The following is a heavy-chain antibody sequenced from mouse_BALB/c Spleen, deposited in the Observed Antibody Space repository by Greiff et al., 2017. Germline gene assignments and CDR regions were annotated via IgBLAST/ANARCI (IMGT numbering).Heavy chain of an antibody. J-gene: IGHJ4*01. CDR3: ARKGYGNYEGAMDY. CDR2: IDPSDSET. Sequence: VLLQQSGPQLVRPGASVKISCKASGYSFTSYWMHWVKQRPGQGLEWIGMIDPSDSETRLNQKFKDKATLTVDKSSSTAYMQLSSPTSEDSAVYYCARKGYGNYEGAMDYWGQGTSVTVSS. D-gene: IGHD2-1*01. V-gene: IGHV1S127*01. CDR1: GYSFTSYW.